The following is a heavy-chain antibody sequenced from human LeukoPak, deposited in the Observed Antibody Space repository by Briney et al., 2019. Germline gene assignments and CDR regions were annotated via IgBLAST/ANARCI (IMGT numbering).Heavy chain of an antibody. V-gene: IGHV1-2*02. J-gene: IGHJ4*02. Sequence: ASVKVSCKASGYTLTGYYMHWVRQAPGQGLEWMGWINPNSGDTNYAQKFQGRVTMTRDTSISTAYMELSRLRSDDTAVYYCARLTFGGVIVNFDYWGQGTLVTVSS. CDR1: GYTLTGYY. CDR2: INPNSGDT. D-gene: IGHD3-16*02. CDR3: ARLTFGGVIVNFDY.